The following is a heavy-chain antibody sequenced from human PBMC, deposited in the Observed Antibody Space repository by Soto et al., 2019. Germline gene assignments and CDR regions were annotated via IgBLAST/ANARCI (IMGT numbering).Heavy chain of an antibody. V-gene: IGHV1-46*01. J-gene: IGHJ3*02. CDR1: GYTFTSYY. CDR2: INPSGGST. D-gene: IGHD6-6*01. Sequence: ASVKVSCKASGYTFTSYYMHWVRQAPGQGLEWMGIINPSGGSTSYAQKFQGRVTMTRDTSTSTVYMELSSLRSEDTAVYYCARLPRLGQLVPYAFDIWGQGTMVTVSS. CDR3: ARLPRLGQLVPYAFDI.